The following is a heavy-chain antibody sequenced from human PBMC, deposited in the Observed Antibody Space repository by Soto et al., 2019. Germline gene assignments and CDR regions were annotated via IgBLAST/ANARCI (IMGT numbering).Heavy chain of an antibody. CDR1: GDSISSDY. CDR2: MYYTGTT. Sequence: PSETLSLTCSVSGDSISSDYWSLIRQPPGKGLEWIGYMYYTGTTNYNPSLRSRVTVSLDTSKKQFSLKLSSVTAADTAVYYCARALNANRGIQLWTWGQGTLVTVSS. CDR3: ARALNANRGIQLWT. D-gene: IGHD5-18*01. J-gene: IGHJ5*02. V-gene: IGHV4-59*01.